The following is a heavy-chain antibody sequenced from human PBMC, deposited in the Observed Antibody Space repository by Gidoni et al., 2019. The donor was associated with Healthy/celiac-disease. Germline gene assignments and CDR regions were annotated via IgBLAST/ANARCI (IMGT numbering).Heavy chain of an antibody. CDR1: VFPFRTFG. J-gene: IGHJ4*02. V-gene: IGHV3-30*18. CDR2: RSDDGSNK. D-gene: IGHD3-3*01. CDR3: AKDRGPLETYYDFWRSGSGFDY. Sequence: QVQLVQSVGGVVQPGRSLLLYCSASVFPFRTFGLHWVRPPPRQALGKGMEGVAVRSDDGSNKDYADSVKGRVTISRDNSKNTLYLQMNSLRAEDTAVYYGAKDRGPLETYYDFWRSGSGFDYWGQGTLVTVSS.